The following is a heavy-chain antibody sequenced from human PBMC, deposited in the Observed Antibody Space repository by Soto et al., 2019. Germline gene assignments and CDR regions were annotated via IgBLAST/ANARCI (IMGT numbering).Heavy chain of an antibody. V-gene: IGHV3-30-3*01. CDR2: ISYDGSNK. Sequence: PWGSLRLSCAASGFTFSSYAMHWVRQAPGKGLEWVAVISYDGSNKYYADSAKGRFTISRDNSKNTLYLQMNSLRAEDTAVYYCARDDTRPWLVPPYGMDVWGQGTTVTVSS. J-gene: IGHJ6*02. CDR1: GFTFSSYA. D-gene: IGHD6-19*01. CDR3: ARDDTRPWLVPPYGMDV.